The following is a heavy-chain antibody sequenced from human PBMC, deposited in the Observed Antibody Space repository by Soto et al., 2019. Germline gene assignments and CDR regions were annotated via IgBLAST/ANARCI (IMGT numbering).Heavy chain of an antibody. CDR3: ARTSRFDY. V-gene: IGHV4-34*01. CDR1: GVSFSGYY. D-gene: IGHD6-6*01. CDR2: INHSGST. J-gene: IGHJ4*02. Sequence: QVQLQQWGAGLLKPSETLSLTCAVYGVSFSGYYWSWIRQPPGKGLEWIGEINHSGSTNYNPSLKSRVTISVDSSKNQFSLKLSSVTAADTAVYYWARTSRFDYWGQGTLVTVSS.